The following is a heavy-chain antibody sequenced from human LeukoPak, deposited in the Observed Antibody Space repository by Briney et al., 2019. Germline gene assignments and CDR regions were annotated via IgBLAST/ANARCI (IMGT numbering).Heavy chain of an antibody. J-gene: IGHJ4*02. V-gene: IGHV3-11*05. D-gene: IGHD4-17*01. CDR2: ISSSSSYT. CDR1: GFTFSDYY. Sequence: PGGSLILSCAASGFTFSDYYMSWIRQAPGKGLEWVSYISSSSSYTNYADSVKGRFTISRDNAKNSLYLQMNSLRAEDTAVYYCARVLYGDYYYFDYWGQGTLVTVSS. CDR3: ARVLYGDYYYFDY.